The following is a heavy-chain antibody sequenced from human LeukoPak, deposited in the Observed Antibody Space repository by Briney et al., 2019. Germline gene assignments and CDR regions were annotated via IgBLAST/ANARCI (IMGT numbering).Heavy chain of an antibody. CDR1: GFTFSSYA. Sequence: GSLRLSCAASGFTFSSYAMSWVRQAPGKGLEGVSAISGSGGSTYYADSVKGRFTISRDHSKNTLYLQMNSLRAEDTAVYYCAKLLWIQLWYRPYFDYWGQGTLVTVSS. J-gene: IGHJ4*02. V-gene: IGHV3-23*01. CDR2: ISGSGGST. CDR3: AKLLWIQLWYRPYFDY. D-gene: IGHD5-18*01.